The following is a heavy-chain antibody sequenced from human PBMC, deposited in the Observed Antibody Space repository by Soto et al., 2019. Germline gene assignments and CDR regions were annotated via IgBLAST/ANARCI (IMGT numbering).Heavy chain of an antibody. Sequence: QIKLMQSGAEVKKPGASVKVSCKASGYTFTSYGIHWVRQAPGQRLEWTGWINAGNGNTKYSETFQGRVTITRDTSASTDYLELSSLRSEDTAVYYCARDPNDSSAYYHHYYYGMDVWGEGTTVTVSS. CDR3: ARDPNDSSAYYHHYYYGMDV. D-gene: IGHD3-22*01. CDR2: INAGNGNT. J-gene: IGHJ6*04. V-gene: IGHV1-3*01. CDR1: GYTFTSYG.